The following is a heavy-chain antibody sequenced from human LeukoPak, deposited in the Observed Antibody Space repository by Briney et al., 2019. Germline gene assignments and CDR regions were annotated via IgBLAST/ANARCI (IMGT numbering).Heavy chain of an antibody. CDR1: GFTFSSYE. Sequence: GGSLRLSCAASGFTFSSYEMNWVRQAPGKGLEWVSYINSSGTTIYYADSVEGRFTISRDNAKKSLYLQMNSLRAEDTAVYYCARPKASCSSASCYAPSFDSWGQGTLVIVSS. CDR2: INSSGTTI. D-gene: IGHD2-2*01. J-gene: IGHJ4*02. CDR3: ARPKASCSSASCYAPSFDS. V-gene: IGHV3-48*03.